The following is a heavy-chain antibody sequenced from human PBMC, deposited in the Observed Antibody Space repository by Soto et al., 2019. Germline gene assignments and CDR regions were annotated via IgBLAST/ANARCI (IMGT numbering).Heavy chain of an antibody. Sequence: VWTSETLSLTCAVSGASIGTNNWWSWVRQPPGKGLEWIGEINHVGGTNYNPSLKSRVTMSVDTSQNQFSLRLISVTAADTAMYFCVRIRYQLPSSVLWLDPWGQGTPVTVSS. CDR1: GASIGTNNW. V-gene: IGHV4-4*02. CDR3: VRIRYQLPSSVLWLDP. D-gene: IGHD3-16*01. CDR2: INHVGGT. J-gene: IGHJ5*02.